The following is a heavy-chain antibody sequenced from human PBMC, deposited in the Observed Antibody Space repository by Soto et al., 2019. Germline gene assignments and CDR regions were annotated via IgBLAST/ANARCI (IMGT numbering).Heavy chain of an antibody. V-gene: IGHV3-9*01. D-gene: IGHD3-10*02. CDR1: GFKCEDYA. Sequence: PGGSLTFSGAASGFKCEDYAMHWVRQGPGKGLEWVSGISWNSGRIGYADSVKGRFIISRDNAKNSLFLQMNSLRADDTALYYCAKAPHYYGRGSFYQPPDPWG. CDR2: ISWNSGRI. CDR3: AKAPHYYGRGSFYQPPDP. J-gene: IGHJ5*02.